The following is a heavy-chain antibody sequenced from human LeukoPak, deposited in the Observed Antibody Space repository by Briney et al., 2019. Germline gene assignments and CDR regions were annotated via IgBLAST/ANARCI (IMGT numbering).Heavy chain of an antibody. J-gene: IGHJ4*02. D-gene: IGHD1-14*01. CDR1: GYSFTAYY. CDR3: ASWAGGNEPVASFDY. V-gene: IGHV1-2*02. Sequence: ASVKVSCKPTGYSFTAYYIFWMRQAPGQGRECMGWINLYNGATKYAQRFQSRVTMTRGTSISTAYMELSRLRSDDTATYYCASWAGGNEPVASFDYWGQGTLVTVSS. CDR2: INLYNGAT.